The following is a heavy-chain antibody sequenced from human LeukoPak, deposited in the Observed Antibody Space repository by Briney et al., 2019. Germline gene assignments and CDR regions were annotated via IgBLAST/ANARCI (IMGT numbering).Heavy chain of an antibody. V-gene: IGHV3-23*01. Sequence: GGSLRLSCAASGFTFSSYAMSWVRQAPGKGLEWVSAISGIGGSTYYADSVKGRFTISRDNSKNTLYLQMNSLRAEDTAVYYCAKDQYYYDSSGYYQYYFDYWGQGTLVTVSS. J-gene: IGHJ4*02. D-gene: IGHD3-22*01. CDR3: AKDQYYYDSSGYYQYYFDY. CDR1: GFTFSSYA. CDR2: ISGIGGST.